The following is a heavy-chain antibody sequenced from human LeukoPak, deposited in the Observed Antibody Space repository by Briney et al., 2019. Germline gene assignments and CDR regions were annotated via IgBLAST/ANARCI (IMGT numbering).Heavy chain of an antibody. Sequence: ASVTVSFTASAYTFTVYYMHWVRQAPGQGLEWMGWINPNSGGTNYAQKFQGRVTITRDTSISTAYMELSRVRSHNTGVYYCARDPPRITMIVVVDFWGQGTLVTVSS. V-gene: IGHV1-2*02. D-gene: IGHD3-22*01. CDR1: AYTFTVYY. CDR3: ARDPPRITMIVVVDF. J-gene: IGHJ4*02. CDR2: INPNSGGT.